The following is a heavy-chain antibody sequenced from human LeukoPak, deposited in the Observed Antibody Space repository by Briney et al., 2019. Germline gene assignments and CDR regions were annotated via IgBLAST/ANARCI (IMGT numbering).Heavy chain of an antibody. D-gene: IGHD3-9*01. CDR2: IYYSGST. V-gene: IGHV4-39*01. J-gene: IGHJ4*02. CDR1: GGSISSSSYY. CDR3: ARLKCNVRQYYDILTGYYYYFDY. Sequence: SETLSLTCTVSGGSISSSSYYWGWIRQPPGKGLEWIGSIYYSGSTYYNPSLKSRVTISVDTSKNQFSLKLSSVTAADTAVYYCARLKCNVRQYYDILTGYYYYFDYWGQGTLVTVSS.